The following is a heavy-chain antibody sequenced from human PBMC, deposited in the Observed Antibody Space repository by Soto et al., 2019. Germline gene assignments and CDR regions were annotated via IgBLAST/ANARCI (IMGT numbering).Heavy chain of an antibody. CDR3: ARVLASSSWYGAYYYYYGMDV. D-gene: IGHD6-13*01. V-gene: IGHV4-34*01. CDR1: GGSFSGYY. J-gene: IGHJ6*02. CDR2: INHSGST. Sequence: SETLSLTCAVYGGSFSGYYWSWIRQPPGKGLEWIGEINHSGSTNYNPSLKSRVTISVDTSKNQFSLKLSSVTAADTAVYYCARVLASSSWYGAYYYYYGMDVWGQGTTVTVSS.